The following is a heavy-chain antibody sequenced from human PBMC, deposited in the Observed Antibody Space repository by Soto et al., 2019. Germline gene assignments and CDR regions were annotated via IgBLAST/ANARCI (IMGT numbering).Heavy chain of an antibody. CDR2: MNPNSGNT. V-gene: IGHV1-8*01. Sequence: QVPLVQSGAEVKKPGASVKVSCKASGYTFTSYDINWVRQATGQGLEWMGWMNPNSGNTGYAQKFQGRVTMTRNTSISTAYMELSSLRSEDTAVYYCARGHYDFWSGTIGYTDVWGKGTTVTVSS. CDR1: GYTFTSYD. D-gene: IGHD3-3*01. CDR3: ARGHYDFWSGTIGYTDV. J-gene: IGHJ6*03.